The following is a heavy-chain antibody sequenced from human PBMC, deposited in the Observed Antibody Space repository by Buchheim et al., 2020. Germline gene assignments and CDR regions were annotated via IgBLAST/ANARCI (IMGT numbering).Heavy chain of an antibody. J-gene: IGHJ5*02. V-gene: IGHV3-23*01. Sequence: EVQLLESGGGLVQPGGSLRLSCAASGFTFSNYVMSWVRQAPGKGLEWVSTISDGGSNTDYADPVKGRFTISRDNSKTTLYLPLNSLRAEDTALDYCAKGGWDRSSSWFDPWGQGTL. CDR2: ISDGGSNT. CDR1: GFTFSNYV. CDR3: AKGGWDRSSSWFDP. D-gene: IGHD6-6*01.